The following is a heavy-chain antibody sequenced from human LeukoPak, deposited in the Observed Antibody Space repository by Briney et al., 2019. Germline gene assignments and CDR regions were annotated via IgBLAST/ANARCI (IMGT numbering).Heavy chain of an antibody. J-gene: IGHJ4*02. CDR3: ARDWTGYYGSDY. CDR1: GFTFSDYG. Sequence: PGGSLRLSCTASGFTFSDYGMSWVRQAPGKGLEWVSGINWNGGSTGYADSVKGRFTISRDNAKNSLYLQMNSLRAEDTALYYCARDWTGYYGSDYWGQGTLVTVSS. D-gene: IGHD3/OR15-3a*01. CDR2: INWNGGST. V-gene: IGHV3-20*04.